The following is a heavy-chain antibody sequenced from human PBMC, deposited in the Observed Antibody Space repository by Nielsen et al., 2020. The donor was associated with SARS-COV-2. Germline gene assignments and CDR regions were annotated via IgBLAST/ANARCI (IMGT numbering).Heavy chain of an antibody. CDR3: ARTRAFGGVIGR. V-gene: IGHV4-34*01. Sequence: SETLSLTCAVYGGSFSDYYWSWIRQPPGKGLEWIGGINHSGSTNYNPSLKRRVTISVDTSKNQFSLKLSSVTAADTAVYYCARTRAFGGVIGRWGQGTLVTVSS. CDR1: GGSFSDYY. CDR2: INHSGST. D-gene: IGHD3-16*02. J-gene: IGHJ4*02.